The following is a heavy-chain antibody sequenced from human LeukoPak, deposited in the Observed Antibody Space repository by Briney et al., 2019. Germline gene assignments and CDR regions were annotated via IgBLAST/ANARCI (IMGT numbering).Heavy chain of an antibody. CDR1: GLTFSSYG. J-gene: IGHJ4*02. CDR3: AIVAGGDPFDY. Sequence: KAGGSLRLSCVASGLTFSSYGRNWVRQAPGKGLEWVSSISSSSSYIKYADSVKGRFTVSRDNAKKSLYLQMNNPRAEDTAVYYCAIVAGGDPFDYWGQGTLVTVSS. V-gene: IGHV3-21*01. CDR2: ISSSSSYI. D-gene: IGHD3-16*01.